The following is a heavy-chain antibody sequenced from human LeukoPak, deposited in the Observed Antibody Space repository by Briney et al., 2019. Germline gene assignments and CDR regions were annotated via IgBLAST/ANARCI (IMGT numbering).Heavy chain of an antibody. Sequence: GGSLRLSCAASGLTFSNAWMSWVRQAPGKGLEWVSVIYSGGSTYYADSVKGRFTISRDNSKNTLYLQMNSLRAEDTAVYYCARDRMVRGVIIYGMDVWGQGTTVTVSS. CDR3: ARDRMVRGVIIYGMDV. J-gene: IGHJ6*02. CDR1: GLTFSNAW. D-gene: IGHD3-10*01. V-gene: IGHV3-66*01. CDR2: IYSGGST.